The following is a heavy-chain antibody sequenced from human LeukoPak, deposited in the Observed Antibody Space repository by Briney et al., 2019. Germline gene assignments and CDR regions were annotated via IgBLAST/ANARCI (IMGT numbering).Heavy chain of an antibody. J-gene: IGHJ1*01. Sequence: GEALRHSCAASGFTFSSYGMHWVRQAPGKGLEWVAVIWYDGSNKYYTDSVKGRFTISRDNSKNTLYLQMNSLRAEDTAVYYCARADDSSGLGFQHWGQGTLVTVSS. V-gene: IGHV3-33*01. CDR3: ARADDSSGLGFQH. CDR2: IWYDGSNK. CDR1: GFTFSSYG. D-gene: IGHD3-22*01.